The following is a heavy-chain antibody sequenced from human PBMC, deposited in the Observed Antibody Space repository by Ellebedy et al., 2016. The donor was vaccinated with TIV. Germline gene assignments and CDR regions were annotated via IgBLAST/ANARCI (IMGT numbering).Heavy chain of an antibody. CDR3: ARGRTSTVTKPKYFDY. CDR2: CHHSGST. D-gene: IGHD5/OR15-5a*01. Sequence: SETLSLXXTVSGYSISRGFYWGWVRQPPGKGLEWIGGCHHSGSTYYNPSLRSRVTISVDTSKNQFSLKLNSVTAADTAVYYCARGRTSTVTKPKYFDYWGQGALVTVSS. J-gene: IGHJ4*02. CDR1: GYSISRGFY. V-gene: IGHV4-38-2*02.